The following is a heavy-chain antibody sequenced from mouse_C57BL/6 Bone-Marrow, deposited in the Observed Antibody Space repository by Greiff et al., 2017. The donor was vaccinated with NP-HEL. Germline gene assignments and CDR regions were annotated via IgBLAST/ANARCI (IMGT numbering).Heavy chain of an antibody. CDR3: ARQGDYDYAMDY. V-gene: IGHV5-6*01. D-gene: IGHD2-4*01. Sequence: EVKLVESGGDLVKPGGSLKLSCAASGFTFSSYGMSWVRQTPDKRLEWVATISSGGSYTYYPDSVTGRFTISRDKAKNTLYLQMSSLTSEDTAIYYCARQGDYDYAMDYWGQGTSVTVSS. J-gene: IGHJ4*01. CDR2: ISSGGSYT. CDR1: GFTFSSYG.